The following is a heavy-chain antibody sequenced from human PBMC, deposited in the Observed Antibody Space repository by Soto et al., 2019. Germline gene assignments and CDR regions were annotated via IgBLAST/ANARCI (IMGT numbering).Heavy chain of an antibody. CDR2: IFYSGST. CDR3: ARAPWPQYYFDY. V-gene: IGHV4-31*03. CDR1: GGSISSGTYY. D-gene: IGHD6-19*01. J-gene: IGHJ4*02. Sequence: QVQLQESGPGLVKPAQTLSLTCTVSGGSISSGTYYWSWIRQHPGKGLEWIGYIFYSGSTYYNPSLKSRVTISVDTSKNQFSLKLNSVTAADTAVYYCARAPWPQYYFDYWGQGTLVTVSS.